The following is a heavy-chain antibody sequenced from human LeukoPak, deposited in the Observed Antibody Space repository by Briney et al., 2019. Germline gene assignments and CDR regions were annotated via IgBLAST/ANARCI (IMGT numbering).Heavy chain of an antibody. CDR2: ISGSGGST. CDR3: AKDVVGAINYFDY. D-gene: IGHD1-26*01. J-gene: IGHJ4*02. CDR1: GXTFSSYA. V-gene: IGHV3-23*01. Sequence: GGSLRLSCAASGXTFSSYAMSWVRQAPGKGLEWVSAISGSGGSTYYADSVKGRFTISRDNSKNTLYLQMNSLRAEDTAVYYCAKDVVGAINYFDYWGQGTLVTVSS.